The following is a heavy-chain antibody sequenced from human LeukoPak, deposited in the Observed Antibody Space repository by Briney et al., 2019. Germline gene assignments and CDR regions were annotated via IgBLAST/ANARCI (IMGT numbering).Heavy chain of an antibody. Sequence: GGSLRLSCAASGFTFSSYWMNWVRQGPGKGLEWVANIKQDGSEKYYVDSVKGRFTISRDNAKKSLFLQMNSLRAEDTAIYYCARDGVTSSVDYWGQGTLVTVSS. J-gene: IGHJ4*02. D-gene: IGHD2-21*02. CDR3: ARDGVTSSVDY. CDR2: IKQDGSEK. CDR1: GFTFSSYW. V-gene: IGHV3-7*01.